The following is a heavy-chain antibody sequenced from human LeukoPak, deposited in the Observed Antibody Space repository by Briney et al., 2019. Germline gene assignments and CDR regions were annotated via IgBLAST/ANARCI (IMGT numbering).Heavy chain of an antibody. CDR2: LSSSGANI. V-gene: IGHV3-23*01. Sequence: GSLRLSCAASGFSFDNYAMTWVRQAPGKGLEWVSSLSSSGANIYYADSVKGRFTVSRDNSRNSLRLQMNSLRVEDTAVYYCAKDQKAIVSLVSPWGQGILVTVSS. CDR1: GFSFDNYA. J-gene: IGHJ5*02. D-gene: IGHD5-18*01. CDR3: AKDQKAIVSLVSP.